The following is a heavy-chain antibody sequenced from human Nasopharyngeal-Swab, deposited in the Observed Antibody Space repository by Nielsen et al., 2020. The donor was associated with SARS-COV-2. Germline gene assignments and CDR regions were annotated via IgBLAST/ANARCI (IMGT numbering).Heavy chain of an antibody. CDR1: GYTFTSYD. J-gene: IGHJ6*02. CDR2: MNPNSGNT. V-gene: IGHV1-8*01. CDR3: ARDREPGIAYYYGMDV. D-gene: IGHD6-13*01. Sequence: ASVKVSCKASGYTFTSYDINWVRQATGQGLEWMGWMNPNSGNTGYAQKFQGRVTMTRNTSISTAYMELSSLRSEDTAVYYCARDREPGIAYYYGMDVWAKGPRSPSP.